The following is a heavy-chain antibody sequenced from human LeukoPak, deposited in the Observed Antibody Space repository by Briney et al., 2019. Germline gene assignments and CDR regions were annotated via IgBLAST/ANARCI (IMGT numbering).Heavy chain of an antibody. CDR2: ISGDGSER. V-gene: IGHV3-43*02. Sequence: PGGSLRLSCAATGFTFHGYVMHWVRQAPGKGLEWVSLISGDGSERHYADSVKGRFTVSRDNSKNALSLQMKSLRAEDTAVYYCVKDSRVRSSGWYGDYWGQGTLVTVSS. J-gene: IGHJ4*02. CDR3: VKDSRVRSSGWYGDY. CDR1: GFTFHGYV. D-gene: IGHD6-19*01.